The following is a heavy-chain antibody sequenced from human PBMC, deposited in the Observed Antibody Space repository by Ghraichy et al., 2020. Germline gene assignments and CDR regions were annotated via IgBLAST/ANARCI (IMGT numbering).Heavy chain of an antibody. J-gene: IGHJ4*02. CDR1: GYTFTSYG. D-gene: IGHD6-19*01. V-gene: IGHV1-18*04. Sequence: ASVKVSFKASGYTFTSYGISWVRQAPGQGLEWMGWISAYNGNTNYAQKLQGRVTMTTDTSTSTAYMELRSLRSDDTAVYYCARALAAGSPKGNWGQGTLVTVSS. CDR2: ISAYNGNT. CDR3: ARALAAGSPKGN.